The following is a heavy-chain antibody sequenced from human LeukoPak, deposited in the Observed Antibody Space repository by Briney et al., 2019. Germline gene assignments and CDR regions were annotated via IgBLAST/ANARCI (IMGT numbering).Heavy chain of an antibody. V-gene: IGHV3-9*01. D-gene: IGHD3-22*01. J-gene: IGHJ4*02. CDR1: GFTFDDYA. CDR2: ISWNSGSI. CDR3: ATDPSTYYYDSSGL. Sequence: GGSLRLSCAASGFTFDDYAMHWVRQAPGKGLEWVSGISWNSGSIGYADSVKGRFTISRDNAKNSLYLQMNSLRAEDTAVYYCATDPSTYYYDSSGLWGQGTLVTVSS.